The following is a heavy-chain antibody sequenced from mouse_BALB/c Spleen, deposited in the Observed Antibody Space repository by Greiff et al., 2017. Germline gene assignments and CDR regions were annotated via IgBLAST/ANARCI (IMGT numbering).Heavy chain of an antibody. J-gene: IGHJ4*01. CDR1: GYAFSSYW. CDR2: IYPGDGDT. Sequence: QVQLQQSGAELVRPGSSVKISCKASGYAFSSYWMNWVKQRPGQGLEWIRQIYPGDGDTNYNGKFKGKATLTADKSSSTAYMQLSSLTSEDSAVYFCARGNGNYDYAMDYWGQGTSVTVSS. CDR3: ARGNGNYDYAMDY. V-gene: IGHV1-80*01. D-gene: IGHD2-1*01.